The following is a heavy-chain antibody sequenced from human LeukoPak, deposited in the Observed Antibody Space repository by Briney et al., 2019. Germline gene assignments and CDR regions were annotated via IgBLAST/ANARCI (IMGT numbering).Heavy chain of an antibody. CDR1: RGSVSSSSYY. Sequence: SETLSLTCTVSRGSVSSSSYYWGWIRQPPGTGLEWIGSIYYNEYTYYNPSLKSRVTISVDTSKNQFSLKLSSVTAADTAVYYCARHEYGGSYYGLSWFDPWGPGTLVTVSS. CDR2: IYYNEYT. J-gene: IGHJ5*02. V-gene: IGHV4-39*01. D-gene: IGHD1-26*01. CDR3: ARHEYGGSYYGLSWFDP.